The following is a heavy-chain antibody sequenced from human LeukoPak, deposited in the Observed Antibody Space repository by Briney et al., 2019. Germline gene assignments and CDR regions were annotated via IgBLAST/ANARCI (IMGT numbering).Heavy chain of an antibody. J-gene: IGHJ4*02. CDR1: GFTFSSYS. CDR3: ARVIGSYGDSAY. V-gene: IGHV3-48*04. Sequence: GGSLRLSCAASGFTFSSYSMNWVRQAPGKGLEWLSYISSTSSAIYYADSLKGRFTISRDNAKNSLHLQMDSLRADDTAVYYCARVIGSYGDSAYWGQGTLVTVSS. CDR2: ISSTSSAI. D-gene: IGHD3-16*01.